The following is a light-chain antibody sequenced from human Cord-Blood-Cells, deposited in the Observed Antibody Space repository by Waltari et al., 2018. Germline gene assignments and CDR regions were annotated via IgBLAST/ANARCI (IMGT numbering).Light chain of an antibody. CDR1: QSISSW. Sequence: GDRVTITCRASQSISSWLAWYQQKPGKAPKLLIYDASSLESGVPSRLSGSGSGTEFTLTISSLQPDDFATYYCQQYNSYSWTFGQGTKVEIK. CDR2: DAS. V-gene: IGKV1-5*01. CDR3: QQYNSYSWT. J-gene: IGKJ1*01.